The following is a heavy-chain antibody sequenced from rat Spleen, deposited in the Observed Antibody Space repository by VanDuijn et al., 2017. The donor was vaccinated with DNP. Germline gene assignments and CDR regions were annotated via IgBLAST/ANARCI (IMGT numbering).Heavy chain of an antibody. D-gene: IGHD5-1*01. CDR1: GFTFSVYD. Sequence: EVQLVESGGDLVRPGGSLKLSCTASGFTFSVYDMAWVRQAPTKGLEWVASISPSGGSTYYRDSVKGRFTVSRDNAKSSLYLQMDSLRSEDTATYYCARHRVGGYFDYWGQGVMVTVSS. V-gene: IGHV5-25*01. J-gene: IGHJ2*01. CDR3: ARHRVGGYFDY. CDR2: ISPSGGST.